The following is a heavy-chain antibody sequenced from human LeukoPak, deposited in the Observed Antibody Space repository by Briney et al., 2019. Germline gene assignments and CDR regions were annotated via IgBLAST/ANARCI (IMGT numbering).Heavy chain of an antibody. CDR1: GGSFSGYY. Sequence: SETLSLTCAVYGGSFSGYYWSWIRQPPGKGLEWIGEISHSGSTNYNPSLKSRVTISVDTSKNQFSLKLSSVTAADTAVYYCARQATGYSLGYWGQGTLVTVSS. D-gene: IGHD4-11*01. V-gene: IGHV4-34*01. CDR2: ISHSGST. CDR3: ARQATGYSLGY. J-gene: IGHJ4*02.